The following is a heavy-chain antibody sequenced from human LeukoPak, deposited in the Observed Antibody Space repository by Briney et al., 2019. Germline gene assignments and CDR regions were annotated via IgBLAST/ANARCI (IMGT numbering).Heavy chain of an antibody. J-gene: IGHJ2*01. CDR3: ARDSYDNLTGDRSWYFDL. Sequence: GGSLRLSCAAPGLTPSSNYMSWARQAPGKGRGWGAVMYSGGSTYYADSVKGRFTISRDNSKNTLYLQMNSLRAEDTAVYYCARDSYDNLTGDRSWYFDLWGRGTLVTVSS. D-gene: IGHD3-9*01. CDR2: MYSGGST. V-gene: IGHV3-66*01. CDR1: GLTPSSNY.